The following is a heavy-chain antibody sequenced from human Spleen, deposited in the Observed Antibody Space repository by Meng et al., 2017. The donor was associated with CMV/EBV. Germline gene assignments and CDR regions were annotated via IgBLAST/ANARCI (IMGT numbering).Heavy chain of an antibody. CDR2: IYWNDEK. CDR1: TSGAG. J-gene: IGHJ4*02. Sequence: TSGAGVGWIRQPPGRALEWLALIYWNDEKNYRPSLNNRLTITKDTSRNQVVLTMTNVDPADTATYYCAHSRQYYDYVWGNYRKIFDSWGLGALVTVFS. CDR3: AHSRQYYDYVWGNYRKIFDS. V-gene: IGHV2-5*01. D-gene: IGHD3-16*02.